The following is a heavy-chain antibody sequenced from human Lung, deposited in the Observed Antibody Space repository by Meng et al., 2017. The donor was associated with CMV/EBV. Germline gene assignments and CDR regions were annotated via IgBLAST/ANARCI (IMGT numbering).Heavy chain of an antibody. D-gene: IGHD3-22*01. CDR1: GYTLTSYA. CDR2: INAGNGNT. CDR3: ARAGYDSSGYYPQPFDY. V-gene: IGHV1-3*01. J-gene: IGHJ4*02. Sequence: VQRLESGAEVKKPGASVKVSCKASGYTLTSYAMHWVRQAPGQRLEWMGWINAGNGNTKYSQRFQGRVTITRDTSASTAYMELSSLRSEDTTVYYCARAGYDSSGYYPQPFDYWGQGTLVTVSS.